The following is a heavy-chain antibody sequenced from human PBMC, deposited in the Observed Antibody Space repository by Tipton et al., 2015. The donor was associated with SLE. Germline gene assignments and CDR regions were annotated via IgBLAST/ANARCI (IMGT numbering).Heavy chain of an antibody. D-gene: IGHD5-18*01. V-gene: IGHV3-7*01. Sequence: SLRLSCAASGFTFSNYGMHWVRQAPGKGLEWVANISQDGSEKYYVDSVKGRFTISRDNAKNSLYLQMNSLRAEDTAVYYCASPSVDTATYYWGQGTLVTVSS. J-gene: IGHJ4*02. CDR1: GFTFSNYG. CDR2: ISQDGSEK. CDR3: ASPSVDTATYY.